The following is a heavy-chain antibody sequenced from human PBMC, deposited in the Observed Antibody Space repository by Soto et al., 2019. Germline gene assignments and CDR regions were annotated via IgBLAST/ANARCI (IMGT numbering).Heavy chain of an antibody. V-gene: IGHV3-48*03. Sequence: GGSLRLSCAASGFTFSSYEMNWVRQAPGKGLEWVSFISSSGSTIYYADSVKGRFTISRDNAKNSLYLQMNSLRAEDTAVYYWARVGIAAAGFDYWGQGTLVTVSS. CDR1: GFTFSSYE. CDR2: ISSSGSTI. J-gene: IGHJ4*02. D-gene: IGHD6-13*01. CDR3: ARVGIAAAGFDY.